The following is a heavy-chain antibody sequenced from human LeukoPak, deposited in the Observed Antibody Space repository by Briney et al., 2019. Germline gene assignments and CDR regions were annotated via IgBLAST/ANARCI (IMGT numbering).Heavy chain of an antibody. CDR2: ISTSSSYI. CDR3: ARDGCSSTSCRFYNWFDP. D-gene: IGHD2-2*01. J-gene: IGHJ5*02. Sequence: GGSLRLSCAASGFTFSGYNMNWVRQAPGKGLEWVSFISTSSSYIHDADSVKGRFTISRDNAKNSLFLQMNSLRAEDTAVYYCARDGCSSTSCRFYNWFDPWGQGTLVTVSS. CDR1: GFTFSGYN. V-gene: IGHV3-21*01.